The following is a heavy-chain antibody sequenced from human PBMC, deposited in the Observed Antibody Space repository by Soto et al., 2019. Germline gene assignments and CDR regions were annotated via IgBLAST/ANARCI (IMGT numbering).Heavy chain of an antibody. CDR1: GGSISSYY. J-gene: IGHJ4*02. D-gene: IGHD2-2*01. CDR2: IYYSGST. V-gene: IGHV4-59*08. CDR3: ARIYCSSVRCSSHFDY. Sequence: SETLSLTCTVSGGSISSYYWSWIRQPPGKGLEWIGYIYYSGSTNYNPSLKSRVTISVDTSKNQFSLKLSSVTAADTAVYFCARIYCSSVRCSSHFDYWGQGTLVTGSS.